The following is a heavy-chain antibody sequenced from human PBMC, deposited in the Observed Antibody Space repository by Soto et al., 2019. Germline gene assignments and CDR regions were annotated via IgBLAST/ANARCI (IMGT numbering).Heavy chain of an antibody. D-gene: IGHD3-16*01. CDR2: IYYSGST. CDR3: ARGLGRYFDL. V-gene: IGHV4-39*07. J-gene: IGHJ2*01. CDR1: GGSISSSSYY. Sequence: PSETLSLTCTVSGGSISSSSYYWGWIRQPPGKGLEWIGSIYYSGSTYYNPSLKSRVTISVDTSKNQFSLKLSSVSAADTAVYFCARGLGRYFDLWGRGTLVTVSS.